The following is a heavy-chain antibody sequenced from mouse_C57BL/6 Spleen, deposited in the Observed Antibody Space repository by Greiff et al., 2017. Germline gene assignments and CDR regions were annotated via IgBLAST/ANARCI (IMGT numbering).Heavy chain of an antibody. CDR3: ARQGYYGSSSHYYAMDY. J-gene: IGHJ4*01. Sequence: DVMLVESGGGLVKPGGSLKLSCAASGFTFSSYTMSWVRQTPEKRLEWVATISGGGGNTYYPDSVKGRFTISRDNAKNTLYLQMSSLRSEDTALYYCARQGYYGSSSHYYAMDYWGQGTSVTVSS. CDR2: ISGGGGNT. CDR1: GFTFSSYT. V-gene: IGHV5-9*01. D-gene: IGHD1-1*01.